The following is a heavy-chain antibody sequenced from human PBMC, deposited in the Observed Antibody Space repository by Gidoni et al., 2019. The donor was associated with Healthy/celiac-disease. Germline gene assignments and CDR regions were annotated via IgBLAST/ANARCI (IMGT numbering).Heavy chain of an antibody. CDR2: IKSKTDGGTT. CDR1: GFTFSNAW. J-gene: IGHJ4*02. D-gene: IGHD3-3*01. CDR3: TTEEFASPDYDFWSGYFPPIGY. Sequence: EVQLVESGGGLVKPGGSLRLSCAASGFTFSNAWMSWVRQAPGKGLEWVGRIKSKTDGGTTDYAAPVKGRFTISRDDSKNTLYLQMNSLKTEDTAVYYCTTEEFASPDYDFWSGYFPPIGYWGQGTLVTVSS. V-gene: IGHV3-15*01.